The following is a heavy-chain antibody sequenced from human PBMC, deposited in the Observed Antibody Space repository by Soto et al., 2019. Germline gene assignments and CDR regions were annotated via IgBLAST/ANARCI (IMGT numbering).Heavy chain of an antibody. CDR2: ISAYNGNT. J-gene: IGHJ4*02. CDR1: GYTFTSYG. Sequence: ASVKVSCKASGYTFTSYGISWVRQAPGQGLEWMGWISAYNGNTNYAQKLQGRVTMTTDTSTSTAYMELRSLRSDDTAVYYCARDPGYSSSWYLREYWGQGTLVTVSS. V-gene: IGHV1-18*01. D-gene: IGHD6-13*01. CDR3: ARDPGYSSSWYLREY.